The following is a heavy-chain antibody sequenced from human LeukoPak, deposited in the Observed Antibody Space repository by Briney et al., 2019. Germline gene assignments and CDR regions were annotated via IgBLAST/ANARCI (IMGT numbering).Heavy chain of an antibody. J-gene: IGHJ6*02. CDR2: INSDGSST. V-gene: IGHV3-74*01. Sequence: GGSLRLSCATSGFTFSSYWMHWVRQAPGKGLVWVSRINSDGSSTSYADSVKGRFTISRDNAKNTLYLQMNSLRAEDTAVYYCARRAPNYYGMDVWGQGTTVTVSS. CDR1: GFTFSSYW. CDR3: ARRAPNYYGMDV.